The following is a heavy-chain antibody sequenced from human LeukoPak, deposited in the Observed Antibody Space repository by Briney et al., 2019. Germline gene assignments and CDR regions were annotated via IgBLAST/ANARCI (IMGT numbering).Heavy chain of an antibody. D-gene: IGHD1-26*01. V-gene: IGHV3-48*03. CDR1: GFTFSSYE. J-gene: IGHJ3*02. Sequence: GGSLRLSCAASGFTFSSYEMNWVRQAPGKGLEWVSYISSSGSTIYYADSVKGRFTISRDNATNSLYLQMNSLGAEDTAVYYCARSFEGGFDIWGQGTMVTVSS. CDR3: ARSFEGGFDI. CDR2: ISSSGSTI.